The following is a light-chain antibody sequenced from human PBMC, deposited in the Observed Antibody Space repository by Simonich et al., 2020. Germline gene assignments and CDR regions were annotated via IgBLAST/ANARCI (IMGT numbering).Light chain of an antibody. Sequence: AVRMTQSPSSLSASTGDRVTITCRASQGISSYLDWYQQKPGKPPKLLIYAAFTLQSAAPSRVSGSGSGTDFTLTISSLQSEDFATYYWQQYYSYPRTFGQGTNVEIK. J-gene: IGKJ1*01. CDR1: QGISSY. CDR3: QQYYSYPRT. V-gene: IGKV1-8*01. CDR2: AAF.